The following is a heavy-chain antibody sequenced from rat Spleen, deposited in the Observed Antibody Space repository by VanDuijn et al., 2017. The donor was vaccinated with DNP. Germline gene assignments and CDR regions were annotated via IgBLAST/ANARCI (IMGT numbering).Heavy chain of an antibody. CDR3: ATLTTEGIDLAY. CDR1: GFTFSAYY. CDR2: IGSPAYAP. D-gene: IGHD1-11*01. J-gene: IGHJ3*01. Sequence: EVQLVESGGGLVQPGRSLKLSCAASGFTFSAYYMAWVRQAPAKGLEWVAYIGSPAYAPYYGDSVKGRFTISRDNAKSTLYLQMDSLRSEDTATYYCATLTTEGIDLAYWGQGTLVTVSS. V-gene: IGHV5-27*01.